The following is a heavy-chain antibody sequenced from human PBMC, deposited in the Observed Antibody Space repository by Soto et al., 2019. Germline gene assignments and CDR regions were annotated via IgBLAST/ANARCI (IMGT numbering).Heavy chain of an antibody. CDR2: INGGDDSK. CDR3: AKENCGGSCYLYYHYGMDV. J-gene: IGHJ6*02. CDR1: GFTFRSSP. D-gene: IGHD2-15*01. Sequence: GGSLRLSCAVSGFTFRSSPMSWVRRAPGKGLEWVSGINGGDDSKHYAESVRGRFTITRDNSKNTLLLQMNSLRAEDTAVYYCAKENCGGSCYLYYHYGMDVWGQGTTVTVSS. V-gene: IGHV3-23*01.